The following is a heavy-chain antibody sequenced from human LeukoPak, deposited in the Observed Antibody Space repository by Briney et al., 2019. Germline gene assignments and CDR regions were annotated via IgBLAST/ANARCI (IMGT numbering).Heavy chain of an antibody. CDR2: ISYDGSNK. CDR3: TSLLLWFGEPYYFDY. D-gene: IGHD3-10*01. J-gene: IGHJ4*02. V-gene: IGHV3-30-3*01. CDR1: GFTFSSYA. Sequence: PGGSLRLSCAASGFTFSSYAMSWVRQAPGKGLEWVAIISYDGSNKYYADSVKGRFTISRDNSKNTLYLQMNGLRAEDTAVYYCTSLLLWFGEPYYFDYWGQGTLVTVSS.